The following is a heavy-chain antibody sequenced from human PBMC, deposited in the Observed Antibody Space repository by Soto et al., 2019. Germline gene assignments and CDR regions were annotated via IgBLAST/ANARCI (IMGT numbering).Heavy chain of an antibody. CDR1: GYTFTSYY. CDR2: INPSGGST. CDR3: ARDHADYYDSSGYYYVPYFEY. D-gene: IGHD3-22*01. V-gene: IGHV1-46*03. Sequence: GPSVKVSCKASGYTFTSYYMHWVRQAPGQGLEWMGIINPSGGSTSYAQKFQGRVTMTRDTSTSTVYMELSSLRSEDTAVYYCARDHADYYDSSGYYYVPYFEYWGQGTLVTVSS. J-gene: IGHJ4*02.